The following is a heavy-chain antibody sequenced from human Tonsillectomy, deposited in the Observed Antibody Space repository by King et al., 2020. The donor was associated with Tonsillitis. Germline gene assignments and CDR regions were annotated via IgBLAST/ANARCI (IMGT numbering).Heavy chain of an antibody. Sequence: MQLQESGPGLVRASQTLSLTCTVSGDSISSGAYYWSWIRQPAGKGLEWIGRIYTSWSAYYNPSLKSRVTMSVDTSKDQFSLKVISVTAADTAVYYCARLAVAGTGFYNYYDTDVWGKGTTVTVSS. D-gene: IGHD6-19*01. CDR1: GDSISSGAYY. CDR2: IYTSWSA. V-gene: IGHV4-61*02. J-gene: IGHJ6*03. CDR3: ARLAVAGTGFYNYYDTDV.